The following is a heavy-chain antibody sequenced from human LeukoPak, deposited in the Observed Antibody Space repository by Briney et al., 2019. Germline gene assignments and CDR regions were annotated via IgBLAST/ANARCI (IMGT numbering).Heavy chain of an antibody. J-gene: IGHJ6*03. CDR3: ARARRGLFYYYYMDV. CDR2: IRYDGSNK. CDR1: GFTFSSYG. Sequence: GGSLRLSCAASGFTFSSYGMHWVRQAPGKGLEWVAFIRYDGSNKYYADSVKGRFTISRDNSKNTLYLQMNSLRAEDTAVYYCARARRGLFYYYYMDVWGKGTTVTVSS. V-gene: IGHV3-30*02. D-gene: IGHD2-21*01.